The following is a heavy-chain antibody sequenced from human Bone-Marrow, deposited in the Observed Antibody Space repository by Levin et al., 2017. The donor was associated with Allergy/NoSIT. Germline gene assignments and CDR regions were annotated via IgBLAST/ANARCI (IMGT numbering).Heavy chain of an antibody. V-gene: IGHV3-23*01. CDR3: AKETISITMVQGVIEFRGPIDY. CDR1: GFTFSSYA. Sequence: GESLKISCAASGFTFSSYAMSWVRQAPGKGLEWVSAISGSGGSTYYADSVKGRFTISRDNSKNTLYLQMNSLRAEDTAVYYCAKETISITMVQGVIEFRGPIDYWGQGTLVTVSS. CDR2: ISGSGGST. J-gene: IGHJ4*02. D-gene: IGHD3-10*01.